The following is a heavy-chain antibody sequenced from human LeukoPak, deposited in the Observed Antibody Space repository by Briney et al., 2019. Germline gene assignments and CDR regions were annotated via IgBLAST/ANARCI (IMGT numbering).Heavy chain of an antibody. J-gene: IGHJ4*02. CDR2: ISAYNGST. Sequence: ASVKVSCKASGYTFTSYGISWVRQAPGQGLEWMGWISAYNGSTNYAQKLQGRVTMTTDTSTSTAYMELRSLRSDDTAVYYCARALTPYYDFWSGSLYYFDYWGQGTLVTVSS. CDR1: GYTFTSYG. D-gene: IGHD3-3*01. CDR3: ARALTPYYDFWSGSLYYFDY. V-gene: IGHV1-18*01.